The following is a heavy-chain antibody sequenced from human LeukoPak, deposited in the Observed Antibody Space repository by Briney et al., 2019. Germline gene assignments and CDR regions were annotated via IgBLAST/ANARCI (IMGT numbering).Heavy chain of an antibody. Sequence: ASVKVSCKASGYTFTSYYIHWVRQAPGQGLEWMGIINPGVGSTTYAQKFQGRVTMTRDTSTSTVYMELSSLRSEDTAVYYCARSTSWIELLRRYFDYWGQGTLVTVSS. CDR1: GYTFTSYY. J-gene: IGHJ4*02. D-gene: IGHD2/OR15-2a*01. CDR3: ARSTSWIELLRRYFDY. V-gene: IGHV1-46*01. CDR2: INPGVGST.